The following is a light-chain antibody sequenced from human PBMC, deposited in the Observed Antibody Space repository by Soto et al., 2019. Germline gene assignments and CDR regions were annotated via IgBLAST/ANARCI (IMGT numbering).Light chain of an antibody. J-gene: IGKJ4*01. CDR3: QQYNFWPPLT. Sequence: EIVMTQSPATLSVSPGARATLSCRASQSVNSNLAWYRQKPGQAPRLLISDASTRATGVPARFSGSGSGTEFTLTFSSLQSEDSGIYYCQQYNFWPPLTFGGGTKVEIK. CDR2: DAS. V-gene: IGKV3-15*01. CDR1: QSVNSN.